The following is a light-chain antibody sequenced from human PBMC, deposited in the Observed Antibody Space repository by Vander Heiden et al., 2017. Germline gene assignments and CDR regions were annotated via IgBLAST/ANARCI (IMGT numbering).Light chain of an antibody. CDR3: HQYNNWPQT. V-gene: IGKV3-15*01. CDR1: QSVSSN. J-gene: IGKJ2*01. CDR2: GPS. Sequence: EIVMTQSPLTLSVSPGERATLSCRASQSVSSNLAWYQQKPGQAPRLLIYGPSTRATGIPARFSGSGSGTEFTLTISSLQSEDFALYYCHQYNNWPQTFGQGTKLEIK.